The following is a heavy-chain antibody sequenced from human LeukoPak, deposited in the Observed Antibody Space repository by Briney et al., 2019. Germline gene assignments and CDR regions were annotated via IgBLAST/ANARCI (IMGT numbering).Heavy chain of an antibody. D-gene: IGHD6-6*01. CDR1: GTTFTSAW. Sequence: GGSLRLSCTASGTTFTSAWTSWVRQAPGKGLEWVATIRSDASYKHYVDSVRGRFTISRDNAKNSLYLEMSALRVEDTAVYYCASGSSSSARVFTWGQGTLVTVSS. CDR3: ASGSSSSARVFT. V-gene: IGHV3-7*01. J-gene: IGHJ5*02. CDR2: IRSDASYK.